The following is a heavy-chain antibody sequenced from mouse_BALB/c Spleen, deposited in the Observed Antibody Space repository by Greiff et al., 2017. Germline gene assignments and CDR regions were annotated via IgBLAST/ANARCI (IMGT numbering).Heavy chain of an antibody. D-gene: IGHD2-4*01. CDR2: ISDGGSYT. CDR1: GFTFSDYY. CDR3: AREDYDRYAMDY. Sequence: EVQGVESGGGLVKPGGSLKLSCAASGFTFSDYYMYWVRQTPEKRLEWVATISDGGSYTYYPDSVKGRFTISRDNAKNNLYLQMSSLKSEDTAMYYCAREDYDRYAMDYWGQGTSVTVSS. J-gene: IGHJ4*01. V-gene: IGHV5-4*02.